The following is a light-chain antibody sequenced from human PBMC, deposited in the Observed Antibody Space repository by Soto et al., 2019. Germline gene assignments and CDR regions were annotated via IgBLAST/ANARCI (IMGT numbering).Light chain of an antibody. CDR3: MQALQTPYT. J-gene: IGKJ2*01. V-gene: IGKV2-28*01. CDR2: LGS. Sequence: DIVMTQSPLSLPVTPGEPASISCRSSQNLLYSNGYNYLNWYLQKSGQSPQLLIYLGSNRASGVPDRFSGSGSGADFTLKISRVEAEDVGVYYCMQALQTPYTFGQGTKVDIK. CDR1: QNLLYSNGYNY.